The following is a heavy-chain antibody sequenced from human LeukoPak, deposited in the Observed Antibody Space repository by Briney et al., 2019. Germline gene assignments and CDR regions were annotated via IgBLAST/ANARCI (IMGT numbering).Heavy chain of an antibody. CDR2: IYYSGST. D-gene: IGHD3-22*01. J-gene: IGHJ3*02. CDR1: GGSISSGGYY. CDR3: ARQTPTMIVSGDAFDI. Sequence: SQTLSLTCTVSGGSISSGGYYWSWIRQHPGKGLEWIGYIYYSGSTYYNPSLKSRVTISVDTSKNQFSLKLSSVTAADTAVYYCARQTPTMIVSGDAFDIWGQGTMVTVSS. V-gene: IGHV4-31*03.